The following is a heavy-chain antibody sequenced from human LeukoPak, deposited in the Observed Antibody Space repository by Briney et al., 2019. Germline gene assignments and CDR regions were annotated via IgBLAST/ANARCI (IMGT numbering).Heavy chain of an antibody. CDR3: AKGALYEFWSGYSIVNWFDP. J-gene: IGHJ5*02. CDR1: GFTFDDYA. CDR2: ISWNSGSI. Sequence: PGRSLRLSCAASGFTFDDYAMHWVRQAPGKGLEWVSGISWNSGSIGYADSVKGRFTISRDNAKNSLYLQMNSLRAEDTALYYCAKGALYEFWSGYSIVNWFDPWGQGTLVTVSS. D-gene: IGHD3-3*01. V-gene: IGHV3-9*01.